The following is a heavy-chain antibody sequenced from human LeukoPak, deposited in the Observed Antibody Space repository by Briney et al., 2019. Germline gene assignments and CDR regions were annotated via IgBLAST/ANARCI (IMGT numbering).Heavy chain of an antibody. V-gene: IGHV4-59*08. CDR2: AYDSGSA. D-gene: IGHD3-3*01. CDR3: ARLEYYDFWSGYRHNWFDP. CDR1: GGSIRDYS. J-gene: IGHJ5*02. Sequence: SETLSLTCSVSGGSIRDYSWNWIRQPPGKRLEWIGYAYDSGSANYNPSLKSRVTISVDTSRNQFSLKLSSVTAADTAVYYCARLEYYDFWSGYRHNWFDPWGQGTLVTVSS.